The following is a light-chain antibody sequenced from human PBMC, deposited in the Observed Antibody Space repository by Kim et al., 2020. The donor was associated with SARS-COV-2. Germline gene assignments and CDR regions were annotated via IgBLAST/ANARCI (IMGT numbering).Light chain of an antibody. CDR2: DAS. CDR3: QQRSNWPLT. V-gene: IGKV3-11*01. J-gene: IGKJ4*02. CDR1: QSVSTC. Sequence: LSPGERATHSCRASQSVSTCLAWYQQKPGQAPGLLIYDASKRATGIPARFSGSGSGTDFTLTIGSLEPGDSAVYYCQQRSNWPLTFGGGTKVDIK.